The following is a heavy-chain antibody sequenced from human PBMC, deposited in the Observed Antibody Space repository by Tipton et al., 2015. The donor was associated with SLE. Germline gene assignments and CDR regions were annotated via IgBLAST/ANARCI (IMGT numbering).Heavy chain of an antibody. CDR3: ASQGGYYGSGSYYDFDY. D-gene: IGHD3-10*01. CDR2: INHSGST. V-gene: IGHV4-34*01. CDR1: GGSFSGYY. J-gene: IGHJ4*02. Sequence: TLSLTCAVYGGSFSGYYWSWIRQPPGKGLEWIGEINHSGSTNYIPSLKSRVTISVDTSKNQFSLRLNSVTAADTAVYYCASQGGYYGSGSYYDFDYWGQGTLVTVSS.